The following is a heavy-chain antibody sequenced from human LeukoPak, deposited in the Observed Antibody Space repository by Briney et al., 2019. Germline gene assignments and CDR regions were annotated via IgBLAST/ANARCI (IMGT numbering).Heavy chain of an antibody. J-gene: IGHJ4*02. V-gene: IGHV4-39*01. CDR1: GGSISSSSFH. D-gene: IGHD3-10*01. CDR3: ARRYYGSNSFDY. CDR2: IYYSGSS. Sequence: PSETLSLTCTVSGGSISSSSFHWGWIRQPPGKGPEWIGSIYYSGSSYYNPSLKSRVTISLDTSKNQFSLKLSSVTAADTAVYYCARRYYGSNSFDYWGQGTLVTVSS.